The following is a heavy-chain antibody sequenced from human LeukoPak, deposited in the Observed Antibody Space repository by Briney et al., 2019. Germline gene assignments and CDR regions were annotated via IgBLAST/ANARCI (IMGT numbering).Heavy chain of an antibody. CDR3: ASGSYYGSGSNYCMDV. D-gene: IGHD3-10*01. CDR1: GYTFSGYY. Sequence: ASVKVSCKASGYTFSGYYMHWVRQAPGQGLEWMGWINPNSGGTNYAQKLQGRVTMTRETSISTAYMELSRLRSDDTAVYYCASGSYYGSGSNYCMDVWGQGTTVTVSS. CDR2: INPNSGGT. J-gene: IGHJ6*02. V-gene: IGHV1-2*02.